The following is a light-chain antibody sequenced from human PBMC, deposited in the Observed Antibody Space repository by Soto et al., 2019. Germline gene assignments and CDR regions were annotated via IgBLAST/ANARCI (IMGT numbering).Light chain of an antibody. CDR1: SSDVGGYNY. CDR2: DVS. V-gene: IGLV2-14*01. Sequence: QSVLTRPASVSGSPGQSITISCTGTSSDVGGYNYVSWYQQHPGKAPKFMIYDVSNRPSGVSNRFSGSKSGNTASLTISGLQAEDEADYYCSSYTTSNTRQIVFGTGTQVTVL. CDR3: SSYTTSNTRQIV. J-gene: IGLJ1*01.